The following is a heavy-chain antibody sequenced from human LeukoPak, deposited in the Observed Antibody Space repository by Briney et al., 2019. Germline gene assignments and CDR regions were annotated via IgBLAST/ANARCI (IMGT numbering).Heavy chain of an antibody. CDR3: AKGSYDPRTDIVVVPAASAPFDY. CDR2: ISGSGGST. Sequence: PGGSLRLSCAASGFTFSSYAMSWVRQAPGKGLEWVSAISGSGGSTYYADSVKGRFTISRDNSKNTLYLQMNSVRAEDTAVYYCAKGSYDPRTDIVVVPAASAPFDYWGQGTLVTVSS. D-gene: IGHD2-2*01. V-gene: IGHV3-23*01. J-gene: IGHJ4*02. CDR1: GFTFSSYA.